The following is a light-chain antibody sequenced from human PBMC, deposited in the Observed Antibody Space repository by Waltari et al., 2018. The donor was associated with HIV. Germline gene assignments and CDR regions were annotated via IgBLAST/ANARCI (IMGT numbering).Light chain of an antibody. V-gene: IGKV1-5*03. CDR1: HSITNL. Sequence: DIQLTQSPSTLSASVGDRVTIIFRASHSITNLLAWFKQKPGKAPKLLIYKASTLQSGVPSRFSGSGSGTEFTLTINSLQPDDFATYFCQQYNSYSWTFGQGTKVEVK. J-gene: IGKJ1*01. CDR2: KAS. CDR3: QQYNSYSWT.